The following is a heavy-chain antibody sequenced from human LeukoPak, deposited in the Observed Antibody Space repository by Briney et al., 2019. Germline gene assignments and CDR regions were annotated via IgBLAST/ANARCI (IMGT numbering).Heavy chain of an antibody. J-gene: IGHJ6*03. V-gene: IGHV4-39*07. CDR3: LRDLGGYPFFMDV. D-gene: IGHD2-15*01. CDR1: GGSLRSDRHN. Sequence: SETLSLTCSVSGGSLRSDRHNWSWVRQSADKGLEHIGSVDQTGSPYYNPPLKGRVTISVDTSNKQFSLNLTSVTAADTAVYYCLRDLGGYPFFMDVWGKGITVTVSS. CDR2: VDQTGSP.